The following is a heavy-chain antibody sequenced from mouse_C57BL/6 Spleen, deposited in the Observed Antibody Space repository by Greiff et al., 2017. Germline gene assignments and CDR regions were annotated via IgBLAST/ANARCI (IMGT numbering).Heavy chain of an antibody. Sequence: EVKLMESGEGLVKPGGSLKLSCAASGFTFSSYAMSWVRQTPEKRLEWVAYISSGGDYIYYADTVKGRFTISRDNARNTLYLQMSSLKSEDTAMYYCTRVYSNYPDYWGQGTTLTVSS. D-gene: IGHD2-5*01. V-gene: IGHV5-9-1*02. CDR3: TRVYSNYPDY. CDR1: GFTFSSYA. CDR2: ISSGGDYI. J-gene: IGHJ2*01.